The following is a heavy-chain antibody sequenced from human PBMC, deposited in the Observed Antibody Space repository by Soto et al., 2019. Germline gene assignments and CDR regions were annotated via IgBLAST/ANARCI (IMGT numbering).Heavy chain of an antibody. Sequence: QVNRVQSGAEVKKPGASVKVSGKGSGYAFTTYGITWVRQAPGQGLEWMGWISAHNGNTNYAQKLQGRVTVTRDTSTSTAYMELRSLRSDDTAVYYCARGRYGDYWGQGALVTVSS. CDR2: ISAHNGNT. CDR3: ARGRYGDY. D-gene: IGHD1-1*01. V-gene: IGHV1-18*01. J-gene: IGHJ4*02. CDR1: GYAFTTYG.